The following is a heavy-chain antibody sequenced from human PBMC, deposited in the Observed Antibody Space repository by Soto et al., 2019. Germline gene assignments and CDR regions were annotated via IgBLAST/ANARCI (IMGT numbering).Heavy chain of an antibody. CDR3: ARAYYYGSGSYYYVFGAAFDI. V-gene: IGHV4-4*02. D-gene: IGHD3-10*01. Sequence: QVQLQESGPGLVKPSGTLSLTCAVSSGSISSSNWWSWVRQPPGKGLEWIGEIYHRGSTNYNPSLKSRITISVDKSKNQFSLKLRSVTAADTAVYYCARAYYYGSGSYYYVFGAAFDIWGQGTMVTVSS. J-gene: IGHJ3*02. CDR1: SGSISSSNW. CDR2: IYHRGST.